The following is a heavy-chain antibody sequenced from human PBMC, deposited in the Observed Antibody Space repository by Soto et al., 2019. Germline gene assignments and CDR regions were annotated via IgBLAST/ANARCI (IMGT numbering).Heavy chain of an antibody. D-gene: IGHD3-10*01. CDR3: ARSFGSGTNWFDP. Sequence: PGGSLILSCAASGFTFSSYSMNWVRQAPGKGLEWVSYISSSSSTIYYADSVKGRFTISRDNAKNSLYLQMNSLRAEDTAVYYCARSFGSGTNWFDPWGQGTLVTVSS. CDR1: GFTFSSYS. V-gene: IGHV3-48*01. J-gene: IGHJ5*02. CDR2: ISSSSSTI.